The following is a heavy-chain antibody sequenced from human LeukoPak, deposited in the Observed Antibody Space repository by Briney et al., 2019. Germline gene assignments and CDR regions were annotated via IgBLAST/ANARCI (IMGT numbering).Heavy chain of an antibody. CDR3: AKDWTDIVVVVAAIPGPFDY. CDR1: GFTFSSYA. V-gene: IGHV3-23*01. J-gene: IGHJ4*02. CDR2: ISGSGGST. D-gene: IGHD2-15*01. Sequence: GGSLRLSCAASGFTFSSYAMSWVRQAPGKGLEWVSAISGSGGSTYYADSVKGRFTISRDNSKNTLYLQMNSLRAEDTAVYYCAKDWTDIVVVVAAIPGPFDYWGQGTLVTVSS.